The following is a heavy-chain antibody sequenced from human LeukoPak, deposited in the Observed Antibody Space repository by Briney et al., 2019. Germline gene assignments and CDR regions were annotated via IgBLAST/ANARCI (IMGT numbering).Heavy chain of an antibody. Sequence: PSETLSLTCTVSGGSISSSSYYWGWIRQPPGKGLEWIGSIYYSGSTYYNPSLKSRVTISVDTSKNQFSLKLSSVTAADTAVYYCARATGFADYWGQGTLVTVSS. D-gene: IGHD2-8*02. CDR1: GGSISSSSYY. V-gene: IGHV4-39*07. CDR2: IYYSGST. J-gene: IGHJ4*02. CDR3: ARATGFADY.